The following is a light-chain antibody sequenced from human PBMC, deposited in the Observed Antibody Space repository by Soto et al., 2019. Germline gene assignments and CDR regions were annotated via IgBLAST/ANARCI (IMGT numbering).Light chain of an antibody. CDR2: GAS. Sequence: EIVLTQSPGTLSLSPGESATLSGRSSRSLDSGQLAWYQQKVGRAPRLLVYGASNRATGIPDRFSGSGSGTDFTLTISRLEPEDFAVFYCQQYAASPITVGPVTRLEIK. CDR3: QQYAASPIT. J-gene: IGKJ5*01. V-gene: IGKV3-20*01. CDR1: RSLDSGQ.